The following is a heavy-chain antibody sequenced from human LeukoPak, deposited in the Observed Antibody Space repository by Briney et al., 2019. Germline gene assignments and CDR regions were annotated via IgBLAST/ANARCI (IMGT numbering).Heavy chain of an antibody. D-gene: IGHD7-27*01. CDR1: GFTVSSNY. Sequence: GGSLRLSCAASGFTVSSNYMSWVRQAPGKGLEWVSVIYSGGSTYYADSVKGRFTISRDNSKTTLYLQMNSLRAEDTAVYYCARGPNWGSLGYWSQGTLATVSS. V-gene: IGHV3-53*01. J-gene: IGHJ4*02. CDR2: IYSGGST. CDR3: ARGPNWGSLGY.